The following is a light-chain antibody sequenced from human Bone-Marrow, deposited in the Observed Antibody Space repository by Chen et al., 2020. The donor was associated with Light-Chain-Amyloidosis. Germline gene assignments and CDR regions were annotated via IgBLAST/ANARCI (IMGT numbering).Light chain of an antibody. J-gene: IGLJ1*01. CDR3: CSYAGSPLYV. V-gene: IGLV2-23*02. CDR1: SSDVGSYDF. Sequence: QSALTQPASVSGSPGQSITISCTGTSSDVGSYDFVSWYQQHAGKAPKLMIYEVTKRPSGVSTRVSGSKSGNTASLTSSGLQAEDEADYYCCSYAGSPLYVFGTGTKVSVL. CDR2: EVT.